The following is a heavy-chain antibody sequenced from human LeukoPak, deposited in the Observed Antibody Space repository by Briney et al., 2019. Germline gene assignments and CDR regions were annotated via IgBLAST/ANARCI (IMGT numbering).Heavy chain of an antibody. V-gene: IGHV4-30-2*01. CDR3: ARESIGTYWNDAWTS. CDR1: GGSISSGGYY. D-gene: IGHD1-1*01. J-gene: IGHJ5*02. Sequence: KPSQTLSLTCTVSGGSISSGGYYWSWIRQPPGKGLEWIGYIYQSGSTYYNPSLTSRVTISVDRSKNQFSLKLSSVTAADTAVYYCARESIGTYWNDAWTSWGQGTLVTVSS. CDR2: IYQSGST.